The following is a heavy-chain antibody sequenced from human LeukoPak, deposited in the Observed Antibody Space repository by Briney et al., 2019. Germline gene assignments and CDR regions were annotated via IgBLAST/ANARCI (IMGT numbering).Heavy chain of an antibody. J-gene: IGHJ4*02. CDR3: ARQKGVGSTSVPLDY. CDR1: GGSISNGGYY. D-gene: IGHD1-26*01. CDR2: IYYSGST. V-gene: IGHV4-31*03. Sequence: SETLSLTCIVSGGSISNGGYYWSWIRQHPGKGLEWIGYIYYSGSTYYNPSLKSRVTISVDTSKNQFSLKLSSVTAADTAMYYCARQKGVGSTSVPLDYWGQGTLVTVSS.